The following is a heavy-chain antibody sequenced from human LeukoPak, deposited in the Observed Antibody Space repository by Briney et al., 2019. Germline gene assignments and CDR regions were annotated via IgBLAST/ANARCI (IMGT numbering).Heavy chain of an antibody. CDR2: IYYSGST. D-gene: IGHD1-14*01. J-gene: IGHJ6*02. CDR3: ARSFARRDSLDV. Sequence: PSETLSLTCTVSGGSISSYYWSWIRQPPGKGLEWIGYIYYSGSTNYNPSLKSRVTISVDTSKNQFSLKLSSVTAADTAVYYCARSFARRDSLDVWGQGTTVTVSS. CDR1: GGSISSYY. V-gene: IGHV4-59*08.